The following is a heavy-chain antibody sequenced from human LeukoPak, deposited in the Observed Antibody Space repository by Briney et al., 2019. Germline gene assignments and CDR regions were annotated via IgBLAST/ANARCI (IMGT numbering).Heavy chain of an antibody. CDR3: ARGSGLYCSSTSCPYNY. CDR1: GGSFSGYY. Sequence: PSETLSLTCAVYGGSFSGYYWSWIRQPPGKGLEWIGEVNHSGGTNYNPYLKSRVTISVDTSKNQFSLKLSSVTAADTAVYYCARGSGLYCSSTSCPYNYWGQGTLVIVSS. J-gene: IGHJ4*02. D-gene: IGHD2-2*01. CDR2: VNHSGGT. V-gene: IGHV4-34*01.